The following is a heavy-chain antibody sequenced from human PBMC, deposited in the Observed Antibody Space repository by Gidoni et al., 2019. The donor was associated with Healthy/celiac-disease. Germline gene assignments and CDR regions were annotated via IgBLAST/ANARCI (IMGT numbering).Heavy chain of an antibody. CDR3: ARGAPLYSSSLFDY. CDR2: INHSGST. J-gene: IGHJ4*02. V-gene: IGHV4-34*01. Sequence: QVQLQQWGAGLLKPSETLSLTCAVHGGSFSGYYWSWIRQPPGKGLEWIGEINHSGSTNYNPSLKSRVTISVDTSKNQFSLKLSSVTAADTAVYYCARGAPLYSSSLFDYWGQGTLVTVSS. CDR1: GGSFSGYY. D-gene: IGHD6-13*01.